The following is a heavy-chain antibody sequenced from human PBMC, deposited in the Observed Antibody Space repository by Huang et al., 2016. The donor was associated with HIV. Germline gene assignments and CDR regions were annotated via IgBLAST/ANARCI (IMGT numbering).Heavy chain of an antibody. D-gene: IGHD6-6*01. CDR3: ARDWSFGSSTSPAD. J-gene: IGHJ4*02. Sequence: QVQLVQSGAEVKNPGASVRVSCKASGYTFTDSNIHWVRQAPGQGLELMGWSNPNRGGTIYEQRVQGRVTMTRDTTISTVHMDLRRIQSDDTAVYFCARDWSFGSSTSPADWGQGTLVTVSS. CDR1: GYTFTDSN. CDR2: SNPNRGGT. V-gene: IGHV1-2*02.